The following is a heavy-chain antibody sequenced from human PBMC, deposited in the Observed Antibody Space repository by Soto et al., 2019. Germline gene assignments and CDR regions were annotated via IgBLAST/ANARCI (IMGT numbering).Heavy chain of an antibody. Sequence: EVQLVESGGGLVQPGGSLRLSCAASGFTFSSYDMHWVRQATGKGLEWVSAIGTAGDTYYPGSVKGRFTISRENAKNSLYLQMNSLRAGDTAVYYCARALQPLSGSSWYLLLTEKRNYYMDVWGKGTTVTVSS. CDR1: GFTFSSYD. CDR2: IGTAGDT. J-gene: IGHJ6*03. V-gene: IGHV3-13*01. CDR3: ARALQPLSGSSWYLLLTEKRNYYMDV. D-gene: IGHD6-13*01.